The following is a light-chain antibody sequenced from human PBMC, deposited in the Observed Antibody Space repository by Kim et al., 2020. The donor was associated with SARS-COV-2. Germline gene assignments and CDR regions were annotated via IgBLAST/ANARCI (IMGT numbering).Light chain of an antibody. CDR1: HDIINN. Sequence: LGDRGIITCREGHDIINNLNWYQQKQGRAAKLLMYDESYLEEGVPSRLSGSGAGTDVTIPISSLQPEDIATYYCQQYDNLPPTFGGGTKVDIK. CDR2: DES. CDR3: QQYDNLPPT. J-gene: IGKJ4*01. V-gene: IGKV1-33*01.